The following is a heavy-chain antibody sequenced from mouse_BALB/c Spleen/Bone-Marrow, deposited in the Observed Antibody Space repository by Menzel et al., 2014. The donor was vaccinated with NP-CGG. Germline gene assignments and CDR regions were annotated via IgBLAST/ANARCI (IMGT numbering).Heavy chain of an antibody. CDR3: ARDAGDWYFDV. CDR2: SRNKANDYTT. V-gene: IGHV7-1*02. Sequence: EVKLVESGGGLVQPGGSLRLSCATSGFTFSDFYMEWVRQPPGKRLEWIAASRNKANDYTTEYSASVKGRFIVSRDTSQSILYLQMNALRVEDTAIYYCARDAGDWYFDVWGAGTTVTVSS. CDR1: GFTFSDFY. J-gene: IGHJ1*01.